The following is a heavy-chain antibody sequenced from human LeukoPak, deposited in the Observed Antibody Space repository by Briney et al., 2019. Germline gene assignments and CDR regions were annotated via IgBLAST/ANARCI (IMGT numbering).Heavy chain of an antibody. D-gene: IGHD3-16*02. V-gene: IGHV4-34*01. CDR2: INHSGST. CDR1: GGSFSGYY. J-gene: IGHJ3*02. CDR3: ARSHYVWGSYRIHAFDI. Sequence: SETLSLTCAVYGGSFSGYYWSWIRQPPGKGLEWIGEINHSGSTNYSPSLKSRVTISVDTSKNQFSLKLSSVTAADTAVYYCARSHYVWGSYRIHAFDIWGQGTMVTVSS.